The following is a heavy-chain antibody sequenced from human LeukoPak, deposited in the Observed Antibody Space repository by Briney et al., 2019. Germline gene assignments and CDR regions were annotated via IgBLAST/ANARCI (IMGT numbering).Heavy chain of an antibody. Sequence: SETLSLTCTVSGGSISSSSYYWGWIRQPPGKGLEWIGSIYYSGSTYYNPSLKSRVTISVDTSKNQFSLKLSSVTAADTAVYYCARLPLSGSSGWYFDYWGKGTLVTVSS. CDR3: ARLPLSGSSGWYFDY. CDR2: IYYSGST. J-gene: IGHJ4*02. D-gene: IGHD6-19*01. CDR1: GGSISSSSYY. V-gene: IGHV4-39*01.